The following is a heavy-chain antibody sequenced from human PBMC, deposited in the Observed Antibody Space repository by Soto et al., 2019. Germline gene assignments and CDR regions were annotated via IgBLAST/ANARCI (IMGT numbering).Heavy chain of an antibody. Sequence: SVKVSCKASGGTFSSYAISWVRQAPGQGLEWMGGIIPIFGTANYAQKFQGRVTITADESTSTAYMELSSLRSEDTAVYYCARSIVVVPAANLIYFDYWGQGTLVTVSS. J-gene: IGHJ4*02. CDR2: IIPIFGTA. CDR3: ARSIVVVPAANLIYFDY. V-gene: IGHV1-69*13. CDR1: GGTFSSYA. D-gene: IGHD2-2*01.